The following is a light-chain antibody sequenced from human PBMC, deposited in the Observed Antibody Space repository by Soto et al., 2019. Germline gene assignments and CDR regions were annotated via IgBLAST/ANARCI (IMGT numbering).Light chain of an antibody. CDR2: TTS. J-gene: IGKJ3*01. CDR3: QQSYSTPT. V-gene: IGKV1-39*01. CDR1: QSISSY. Sequence: DIQMTQSPSSLSASVGDRVTITCRASQSISSYLNWYQQKRGKAPKLLIYTTSSLQSGVPSRFSCSGSGTEFTLTISSVQPEDFATYYCQQSYSTPTFGPGTKVDIK.